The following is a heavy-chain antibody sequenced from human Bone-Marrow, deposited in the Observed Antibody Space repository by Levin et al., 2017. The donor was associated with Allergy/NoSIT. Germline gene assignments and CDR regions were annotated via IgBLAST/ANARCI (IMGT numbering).Heavy chain of an antibody. CDR2: ISGTSRSS. D-gene: IGHD3-9*01. Sequence: GGSLRLSCAASGFVFSDYYMTWIRQAPGKGLEWISYISGTSRSSYTKYAESVKGRFTSSRDNAKNSLYLQMNSLRAEDTAVYFCARHQAGFHSDIATGSYSAAFDVWGQGTVVTVSS. V-gene: IGHV3-11*03. CDR1: GFVFSDYY. J-gene: IGHJ3*01. CDR3: ARHQAGFHSDIATGSYSAAFDV.